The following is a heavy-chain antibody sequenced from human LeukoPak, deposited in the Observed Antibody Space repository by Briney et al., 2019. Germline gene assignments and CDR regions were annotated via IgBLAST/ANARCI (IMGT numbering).Heavy chain of an antibody. CDR2: TYYRSKWYN. D-gene: IGHD6-19*01. V-gene: IGHV6-1*01. J-gene: IGHJ6*02. Sequence: SQTLSLTCALSGDSVSSNSAAWNWIRQSPSRSLEWLGRTYYRSKWYNDYAVSVKSRITINPDTSKNQFSLQLNSVTPEDTAVYYCARERGGGWYGNYYYGMDVWGQGTTVTVSS. CDR1: GDSVSSNSAA. CDR3: ARERGGGWYGNYYYGMDV.